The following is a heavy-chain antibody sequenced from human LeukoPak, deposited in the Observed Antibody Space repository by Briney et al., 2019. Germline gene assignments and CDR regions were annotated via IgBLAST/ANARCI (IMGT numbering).Heavy chain of an antibody. V-gene: IGHV3-23*01. Sequence: PGGSLRLSCVVSGFTFSSYVMSWVRQAPGKGLEWVSLISVIGGTTYYADSVKGRFTISRDNSKNTLYLQMNSLRAEDTAVYYCVKIGSRGLVGATIDYWGQGTLVTVSS. CDR1: GFTFSSYV. CDR2: ISVIGGTT. CDR3: VKIGSRGLVGATIDY. D-gene: IGHD1-26*01. J-gene: IGHJ4*02.